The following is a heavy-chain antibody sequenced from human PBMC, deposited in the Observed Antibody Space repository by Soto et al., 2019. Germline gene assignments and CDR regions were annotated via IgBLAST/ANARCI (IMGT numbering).Heavy chain of an antibody. Sequence: SETLSLTCAVYGGSFSGYYWSWIRQPPGKGLEWIGEINHSGSTNYNPSLKSRVTISVDTSKNQFSLKLSSVTAADTAVYYCAMRQQLVHWFDPWGQGTLVTVSS. CDR2: INHSGST. CDR3: AMRQQLVHWFDP. D-gene: IGHD6-13*01. J-gene: IGHJ5*02. V-gene: IGHV4-34*01. CDR1: GGSFSGYY.